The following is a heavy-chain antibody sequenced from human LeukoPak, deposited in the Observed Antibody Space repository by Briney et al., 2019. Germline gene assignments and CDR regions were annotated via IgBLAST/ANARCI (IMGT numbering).Heavy chain of an antibody. CDR3: ARDPPGGSYGGDY. J-gene: IGHJ4*02. V-gene: IGHV1-2*02. D-gene: IGHD5-18*01. Sequence: ASVKVSCKASEYTFTGYYMHWVRQAPGQGLEWMGWINPNSGGTNYAQKFQGRGTMTRDTSISTAYMELSRLRSDDTAVYYCARDPPGGSYGGDYWGQGTLVTVSS. CDR1: EYTFTGYY. CDR2: INPNSGGT.